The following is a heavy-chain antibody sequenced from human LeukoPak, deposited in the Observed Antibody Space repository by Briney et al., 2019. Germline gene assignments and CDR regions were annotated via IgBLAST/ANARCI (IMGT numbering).Heavy chain of an antibody. V-gene: IGHV1-69*01. D-gene: IGHD2-2*01. J-gene: IGHJ5*02. CDR1: GGTFSSNA. CDR3: ARDRRCSSTSCYNWFDP. Sequence: ASVKLSCKASGGTFSSNAISCVRQAPGQGLEWMGRIIPIFGTANYAQKFQGRVTITADESTITAYMELSSLRSEDTAVYYCARDRRCSSTSCYNWFDPWGQGTLVTASS. CDR2: IIPIFGTA.